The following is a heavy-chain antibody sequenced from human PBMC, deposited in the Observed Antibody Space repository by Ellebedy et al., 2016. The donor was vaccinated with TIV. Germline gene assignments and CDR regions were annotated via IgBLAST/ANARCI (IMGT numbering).Heavy chain of an antibody. CDR2: TSPDGNT. Sequence: GGSLRLSCAASGFTVSSNYMSWVRQAPGKGLEWVSITSPDGNTYYADSMKGRFAVSRYNSKNTLYLQLNSLRDEDTAVYYCAKATLFNRGDHWGQGTLVTVSS. D-gene: IGHD5-24*01. V-gene: IGHV3-53*01. J-gene: IGHJ5*02. CDR3: AKATLFNRGDH. CDR1: GFTVSSNY.